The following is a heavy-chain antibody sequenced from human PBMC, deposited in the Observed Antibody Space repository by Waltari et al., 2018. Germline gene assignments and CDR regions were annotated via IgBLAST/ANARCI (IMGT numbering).Heavy chain of an antibody. D-gene: IGHD3-22*01. Sequence: QVQLVQSGAEVKKPGASVKVSCKASGYTFTSYDINWVRQATGQGLEWMGWMNPNSGNTGYAQKFQGRVTMTRNTSISTAYMELSSLRSEDTAVYYCARGPGYYYDSSGYPYDAFDIWGQGTMVTVSS. V-gene: IGHV1-8*01. J-gene: IGHJ3*02. CDR1: GYTFTSYD. CDR2: MNPNSGNT. CDR3: ARGPGYYYDSSGYPYDAFDI.